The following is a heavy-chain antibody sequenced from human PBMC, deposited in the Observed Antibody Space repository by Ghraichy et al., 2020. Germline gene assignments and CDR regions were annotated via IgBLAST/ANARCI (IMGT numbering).Heavy chain of an antibody. J-gene: IGHJ6*02. Sequence: GGSLRLSCAASGFTFGSYAMNWVRQAPGKGLEWVSTITGNGYNTYYADSVKGRFTISRDNSKNTLWLQVDSLRAEDTAVYYCAKDSWGGYCSGGTCSYYSYDAMGVWGQGTTVTVSS. CDR2: ITGNGYNT. D-gene: IGHD2-15*01. V-gene: IGHV3-23*01. CDR1: GFTFGSYA. CDR3: AKDSWGGYCSGGTCSYYSYDAMGV.